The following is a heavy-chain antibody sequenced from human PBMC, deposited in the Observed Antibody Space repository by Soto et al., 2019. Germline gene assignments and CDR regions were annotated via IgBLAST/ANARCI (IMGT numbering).Heavy chain of an antibody. CDR3: ARHNYDFWSGYPEYYFDY. CDR2: IYYSGST. CDR1: GGSIGSSSYY. J-gene: IGHJ4*02. Sequence: SETLSLTCTVSGGSIGSSSYYWGWIRQPPGKGLEWIGSIYYSGSTYYNPSLKSRVTISVDTSKNQFSLKLSSVTAADTAVYYCARHNYDFWSGYPEYYFDYWGQGTLVTVSS. D-gene: IGHD3-3*01. V-gene: IGHV4-39*01.